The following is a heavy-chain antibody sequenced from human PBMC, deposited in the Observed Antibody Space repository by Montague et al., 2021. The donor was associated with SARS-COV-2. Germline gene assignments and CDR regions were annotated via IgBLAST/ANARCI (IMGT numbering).Heavy chain of an antibody. CDR3: ARVLEKVIDS. V-gene: IGHV4-61*02. D-gene: IGHD3-3*01. CDR2: IYSSGNN. CDR1: GGSINSITYY. Sequence: TLSLTCTVSGGSINSITYYWSWISQPAGKALEWIGRIYSSGNNNYNPSLKSRVTMSMDTSKNQFFLNMTSLTAADTAVYYCARVLEKVIDSWGPGTLVTVSS. J-gene: IGHJ5*01.